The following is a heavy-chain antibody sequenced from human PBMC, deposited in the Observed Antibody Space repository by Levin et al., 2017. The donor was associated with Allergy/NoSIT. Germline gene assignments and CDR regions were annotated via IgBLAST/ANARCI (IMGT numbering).Heavy chain of an antibody. CDR3: VRVYYYDGSGYYYEDS. CDR2: FNPNSGGA. V-gene: IGHV1-2*02. D-gene: IGHD3-22*01. Sequence: HGESLKISCKASGYTFTGYHIHWVRQAPGQGLEWMGWFNPNSGGADYAQKFQGRVTMTRDTSFSTAYMELSRLRSDDTAVYYCVRVYYYDGSGYYYEDSWGQGTLVTVSS. J-gene: IGHJ4*02. CDR1: GYTFTGYH.